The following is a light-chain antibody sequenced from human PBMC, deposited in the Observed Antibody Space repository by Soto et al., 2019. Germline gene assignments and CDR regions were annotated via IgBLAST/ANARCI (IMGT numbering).Light chain of an antibody. CDR2: EVN. CDR3: SSYAGSNNLI. CDR1: SSDLGDYDY. V-gene: IGLV2-8*01. J-gene: IGLJ2*01. Sequence: QSVLTQPPSASGSPGQSVTISCTGTSSDLGDYDYVSWYQQHPGKAPKLLLYEVNKRPSGVPDRFSGSKSGNTASLTVTGLQAEDEADYYCSSYAGSNNLIFGGGTKLTVL.